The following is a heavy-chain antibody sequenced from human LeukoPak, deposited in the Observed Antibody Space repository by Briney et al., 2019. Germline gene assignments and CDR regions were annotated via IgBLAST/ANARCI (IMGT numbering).Heavy chain of an antibody. V-gene: IGHV4-34*01. D-gene: IGHD3-9*01. Sequence: SETLSLTCAVYGGSFSGYYWSWIRQPPGKGLEWIGEINHSGSTNYNPSLKSRVTISVDTSKNQFSLKLSSVTAADTAVYYCARGRVVLRYFDCEDYWGQGTLVTVSS. CDR3: ARGRVVLRYFDCEDY. CDR2: INHSGST. J-gene: IGHJ4*02. CDR1: GGSFSGYY.